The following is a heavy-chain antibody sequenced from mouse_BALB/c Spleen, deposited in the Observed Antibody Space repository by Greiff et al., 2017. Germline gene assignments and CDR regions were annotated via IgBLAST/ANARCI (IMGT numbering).Heavy chain of an antibody. V-gene: IGHV5-2*01. CDR2: INSDGGST. CDR1: EYEFPSHD. D-gene: IGHD2-4*01. Sequence: EVQLQQSGGGLVQPGESLKLSCESNEYEFPSHDMSWVRKTPEKRLELVAAINSDGGSTYYPDTMERRFIISRDNTKKTLYLQMSSLRSEATALYYCARQNYDYDVGWFAYWGQGTLVTVSA. J-gene: IGHJ3*01. CDR3: ARQNYDYDVGWFAY.